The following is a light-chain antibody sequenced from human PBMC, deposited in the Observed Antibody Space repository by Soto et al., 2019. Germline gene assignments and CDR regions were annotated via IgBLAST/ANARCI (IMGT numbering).Light chain of an antibody. J-gene: IGKJ1*01. Sequence: EIVLTQSPGTLSLSPGESATLSCRASQSVSSNYLAWYQQKPGQTPRLLIFGAYTRASGIPGRFSGSGSGTEFTLTISSLQSEDFAVYYCQQYDDWPSFGQGTKVDIK. CDR1: QSVSSN. CDR2: GAY. V-gene: IGKV3-15*01. CDR3: QQYDDWPS.